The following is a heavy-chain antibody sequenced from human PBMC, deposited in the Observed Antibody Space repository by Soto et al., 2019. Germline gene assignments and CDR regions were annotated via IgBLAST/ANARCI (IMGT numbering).Heavy chain of an antibody. V-gene: IGHV3-30-3*01. J-gene: IGHJ4*02. CDR1: GFTFSSYA. D-gene: IGHD6-13*01. CDR2: ISYDGSNK. CDR3: ARDTSSSWYEGY. Sequence: PGGSLRLACAASGFTFSSYAMHWVRQAPGKGLEWVAVISYDGSNKYYADSVKGRSTISRDNSKNTLYLQMNSLRAEDTAVYYCARDTSSSWYEGYWGQGTLVTVSS.